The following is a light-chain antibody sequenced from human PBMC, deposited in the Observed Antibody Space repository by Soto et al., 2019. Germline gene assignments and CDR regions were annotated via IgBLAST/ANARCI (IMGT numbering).Light chain of an antibody. V-gene: IGLV3-1*01. CDR1: NLGEKS. CDR2: QDT. J-gene: IGLJ2*01. CDR3: QAWDTSTRV. Sequence: SYELTQPPSVSVSAGQTASITCSGDNLGEKSICWYQKKPGQSPVLVIYQDTKRPSGITERFSGSNSVKTAALTITETQAMDAADYYCQAWDTSTRVFGGETKLTVL.